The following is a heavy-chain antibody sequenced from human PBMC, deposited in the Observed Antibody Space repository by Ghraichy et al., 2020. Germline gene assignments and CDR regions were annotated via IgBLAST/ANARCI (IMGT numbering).Heavy chain of an antibody. CDR1: GYTFTSYG. CDR3: ARWRMTTVTLDAFDI. V-gene: IGHV1-18*01. Sequence: ASVKVSCKASGYTFTSYGISWVRQAPGQGLEWMGWISAHNGNTNYAQKLQGRVTMTTDTSTSTAYMELRSLRSDDTAVYYCARWRMTTVTLDAFDIWGQGTMVTVSS. D-gene: IGHD4-17*01. CDR2: ISAHNGNT. J-gene: IGHJ3*02.